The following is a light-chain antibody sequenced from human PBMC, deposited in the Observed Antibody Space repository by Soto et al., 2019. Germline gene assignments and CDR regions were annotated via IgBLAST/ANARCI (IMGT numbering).Light chain of an antibody. V-gene: IGLV4-69*01. CDR3: QTWGSGIV. J-gene: IGLJ2*01. CDR1: SGHSTYA. CDR2: VESDGSH. Sequence: QAVVTQSPSASASLGASVTLTCTLSSGHSTYAIAWHQQQPQKGPRYLMKVESDGSHTKGDGIPDRFSGSSSGAERYLTISSLQSGDEADYYCQTWGSGIVFGEGTKLTVL.